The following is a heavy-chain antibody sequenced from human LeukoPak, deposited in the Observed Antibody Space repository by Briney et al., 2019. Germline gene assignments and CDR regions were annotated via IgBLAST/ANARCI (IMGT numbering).Heavy chain of an antibody. V-gene: IGHV3-30*04. CDR3: ARGTLWFGLGHLDY. CDR1: GFTFSSYA. CDR2: ISYDGSNK. D-gene: IGHD3-10*01. Sequence: GRSLRLSCAASGFTFSSYAMRWVRQAPGKGLEWVAVISYDGSNKYYADSVKGRFTISRDNSKNTLYLQMNSLRAEDTAVYYCARGTLWFGLGHLDYWGQGTLVTVSS. J-gene: IGHJ4*02.